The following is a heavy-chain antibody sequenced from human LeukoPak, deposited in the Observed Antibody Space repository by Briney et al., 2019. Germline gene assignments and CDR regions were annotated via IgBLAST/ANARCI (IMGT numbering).Heavy chain of an antibody. J-gene: IGHJ6*03. CDR3: ARTTEGGYTYDYFYYYYMDV. CDR1: GFTFSSYA. D-gene: IGHD5-18*01. Sequence: GSLRLSCAASGFTFSSYAMSWIRQPPGKGLEWIGEINHSGSTNYNPSLKSRVTISVDTSKNQFSLKLSSVTAADTAVYYCARTTEGGYTYDYFYYYYMDVWGKGTTVTISS. CDR2: INHSGST. V-gene: IGHV4-34*01.